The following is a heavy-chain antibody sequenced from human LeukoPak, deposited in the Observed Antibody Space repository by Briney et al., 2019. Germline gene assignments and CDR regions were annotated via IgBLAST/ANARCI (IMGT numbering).Heavy chain of an antibody. D-gene: IGHD3-22*01. CDR1: GFTFSSYA. CDR2: ISGSGGST. J-gene: IGHJ3*02. CDR3: AKDFYYDSSGYPYAFDI. Sequence: PGGSLRLSCAASGFTFSSYAMSWVRQAPGKGLEWVSTISGSGGSTYYADSVKGRFTISRDNSKNTLYLQMNSLRAEDMAVYYCAKDFYYDSSGYPYAFDIWGQGTMVTVSS. V-gene: IGHV3-23*01.